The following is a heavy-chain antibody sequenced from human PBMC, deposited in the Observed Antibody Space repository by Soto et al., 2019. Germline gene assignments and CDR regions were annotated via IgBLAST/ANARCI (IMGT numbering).Heavy chain of an antibody. CDR3: AAAIAAASQFDY. Sequence: VKVSCKASGYTFTSYGISWVRQAPGQGLEWMGWISAYNGNTNYAQKLQGRVTMTTDTSTSTAYMELRSLRSDDTAVYYCAAAIAAASQFDYWGQGTLVTVSS. D-gene: IGHD6-13*01. J-gene: IGHJ4*02. CDR2: ISAYNGNT. V-gene: IGHV1-18*01. CDR1: GYTFTSYG.